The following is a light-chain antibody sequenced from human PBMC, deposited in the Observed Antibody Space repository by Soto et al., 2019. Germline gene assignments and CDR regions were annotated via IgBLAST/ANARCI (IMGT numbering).Light chain of an antibody. CDR1: SGHSNYA. CDR2: LNRDGSH. V-gene: IGLV4-69*01. J-gene: IGLJ2*01. CDR3: QTWGTGIVI. Sequence: QLVLTQSPSDSASLGALVKLTCTLSSGHSNYAIAWHQQQPEKGPRYLMKLNRDGSHSKGDGIPNRFSGSSSGAERYLTISSLQSEDEADYYCQTWGTGIVIFGGGTKLTVL.